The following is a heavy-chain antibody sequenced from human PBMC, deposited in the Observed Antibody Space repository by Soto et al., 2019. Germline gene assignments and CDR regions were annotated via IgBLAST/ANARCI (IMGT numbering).Heavy chain of an antibody. V-gene: IGHV4-59*01. CDR2: IYYSGST. CDR1: GGSISSYY. Sequence: PSETLSLTCTVSGGSISSYYWSWIRQPPGKGLEWIGYIYYSGSTNYNPSLKSRVTISVDTSKNQFSLKLSSVTAADTAVYYCARVDYGDYSLLDYWGQGTLVTVSS. J-gene: IGHJ4*02. D-gene: IGHD4-17*01. CDR3: ARVDYGDYSLLDY.